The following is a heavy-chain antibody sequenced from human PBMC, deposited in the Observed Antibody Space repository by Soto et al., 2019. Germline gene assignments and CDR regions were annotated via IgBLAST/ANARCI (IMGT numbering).Heavy chain of an antibody. CDR1: GFTFSSYG. V-gene: IGHV3-33*01. J-gene: IGHJ4*02. CDR2: IWYDGSNK. Sequence: VQLVESGGGVVQPGRSLRLSCAASGFTFSSYGMHWVRQAPGKGLEWVAVIWYDGSNKYYADSVKGRFTISRDNSKNTLYLQMNSLRAEDRAVYYCARDGSHIAAAGTGDYWGQGTLVTVSS. CDR3: ARDGSHIAAAGTGDY. D-gene: IGHD6-13*01.